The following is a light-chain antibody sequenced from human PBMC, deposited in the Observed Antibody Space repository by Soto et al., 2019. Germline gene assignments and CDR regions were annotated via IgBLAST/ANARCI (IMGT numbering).Light chain of an antibody. V-gene: IGKV1-39*01. Sequence: DIQMTQSPSSLSASVGDSITITCRASQSISTYLNWYQQKPGKAPNLLIYAASSLQSGVPSRFSGSGSGTDFTLTISSLQPVDFAAYYCQQSYSTPYTFGQGTKLEIK. CDR3: QQSYSTPYT. CDR1: QSISTY. J-gene: IGKJ2*01. CDR2: AAS.